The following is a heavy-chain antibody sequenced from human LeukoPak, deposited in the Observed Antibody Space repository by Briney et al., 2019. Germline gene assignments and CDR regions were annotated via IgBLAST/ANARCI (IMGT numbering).Heavy chain of an antibody. V-gene: IGHV3-74*01. J-gene: IGHJ4*02. CDR3: LGGTGWIFDY. CDR1: GFTFSDYW. Sequence: GGSLRLSCAASGFTFSDYWIHWVRQAPGKGLVWVSRINTDGSITNYADSVKGRFTISRDNAKNTLYLQMSSLRAEDTAVYYCLGGTGWIFDYWGQGTLVTVSS. CDR2: INTDGSIT. D-gene: IGHD6-19*01.